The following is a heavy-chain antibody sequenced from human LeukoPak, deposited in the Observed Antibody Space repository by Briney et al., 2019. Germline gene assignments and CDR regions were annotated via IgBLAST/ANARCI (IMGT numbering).Heavy chain of an antibody. J-gene: IGHJ5*02. D-gene: IGHD3-10*01. CDR1: GGSLSGFY. Sequence: SETLSLTCAVYGGSLSGFYWSWVRQSPGKGLEWIGEINHSGSTNYNPSLKSRGTISVDTSKNQFSLKLSSVTAADTAVYYCARRMGIRGAYHRFDPWGQGTLVTVSS. CDR3: ARRMGIRGAYHRFDP. V-gene: IGHV4-34*01. CDR2: INHSGST.